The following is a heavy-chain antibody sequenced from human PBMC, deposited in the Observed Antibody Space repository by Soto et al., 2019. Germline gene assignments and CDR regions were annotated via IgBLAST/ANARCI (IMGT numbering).Heavy chain of an antibody. V-gene: IGHV4-34*01. D-gene: IGHD5-12*01. J-gene: IGHJ4*02. CDR3: AMATTKYYFDY. CDR2: INHSGST. CDR1: GGSFSGYY. Sequence: SETLSLTCAVYGGSFSGYYWSWIRQPPGKGLEWIGEINHSGSTNYNPSLKSRVTISVDTSKNQFSLKLSSVTAADTAVYYCAMATTKYYFDYWGQGTLVTVSS.